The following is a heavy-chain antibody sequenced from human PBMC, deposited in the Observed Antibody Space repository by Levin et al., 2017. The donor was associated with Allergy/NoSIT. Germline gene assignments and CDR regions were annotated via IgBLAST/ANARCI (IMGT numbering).Heavy chain of an antibody. J-gene: IGHJ4*02. Sequence: PSETLSLTCTVSGGSISSGGYYWSWIRQHPGKGLEWIGYIYYSGSTYYNPSLKSRVTISVDTSKNQFSLKLSSVTAADTAVYYCARVILFDGTYCSSTSCYDGAPNYFDYWGQGTLVTVSS. CDR2: IYYSGST. CDR3: ARVILFDGTYCSSTSCYDGAPNYFDY. D-gene: IGHD2-2*01. V-gene: IGHV4-31*03. CDR1: GGSISSGGYY.